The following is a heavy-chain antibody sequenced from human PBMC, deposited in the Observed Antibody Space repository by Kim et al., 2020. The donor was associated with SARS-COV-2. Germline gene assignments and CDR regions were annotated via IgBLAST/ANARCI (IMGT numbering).Heavy chain of an antibody. D-gene: IGHD2-21*01. Sequence: SETLSLTCTVSGDSISSYYWSWIRQPPGKGLEWIGYSYYSGTTNYNPSLKSRLTISVDTSKNQFSLKLTSVTAADTAVYYCVRECFYSGWFDPWGQGTLV. J-gene: IGHJ5*02. V-gene: IGHV4-59*13. CDR2: SYYSGTT. CDR1: GDSISSYY. CDR3: VRECFYSGWFDP.